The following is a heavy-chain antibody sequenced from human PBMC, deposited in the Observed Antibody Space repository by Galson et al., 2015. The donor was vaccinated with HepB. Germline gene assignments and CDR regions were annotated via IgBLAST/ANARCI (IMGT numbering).Heavy chain of an antibody. J-gene: IGHJ6*02. D-gene: IGHD3-10*01. Sequence: SVKVSCKVSGYTLTELSMHWVRQAPGKGLEWMGGFDPEDGETIYAQKFQGRVTMTEDTSTDTAYMELSSLRSEDTAVYYCATGVRLLWLGELLNGMDVWGQGTTVTVSS. CDR3: ATGVRLLWLGELLNGMDV. CDR2: FDPEDGET. V-gene: IGHV1-24*01. CDR1: GYTLTELS.